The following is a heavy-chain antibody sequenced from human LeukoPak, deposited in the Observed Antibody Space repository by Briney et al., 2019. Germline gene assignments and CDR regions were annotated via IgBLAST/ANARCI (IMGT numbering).Heavy chain of an antibody. Sequence: GGSLRLSCAASGFTFTYHGMHWVRQAPGKWLEWVAFINNDARNKYFADSVKGRFTISRDNSKNTLYLQMNSLRAEDTAVYYCVSMIVVAWGQGTLVTVSS. CDR3: VSMIVVA. J-gene: IGHJ4*02. CDR1: GFTFTYHG. V-gene: IGHV3-30*02. CDR2: INNDARNK. D-gene: IGHD3-22*01.